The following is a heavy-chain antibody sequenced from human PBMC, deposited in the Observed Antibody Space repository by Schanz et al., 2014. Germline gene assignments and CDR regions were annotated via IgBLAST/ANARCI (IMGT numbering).Heavy chain of an antibody. CDR2: INLSGGST. J-gene: IGHJ6*02. CDR3: ARVQDDILTGSEYYYGMDV. D-gene: IGHD3-9*01. V-gene: IGHV1-46*01. Sequence: QVQLVQSGAEVKKPGASVKVSCKASGYTFVSYSMHWVRQAPGQGLEWMGIINLSGGSTNNAQKFQGRLTMTRDTSTSTAYMELRSLRSDDTAVYYCARVQDDILTGSEYYYGMDVWGQGTTVTVSS. CDR1: GYTFVSYS.